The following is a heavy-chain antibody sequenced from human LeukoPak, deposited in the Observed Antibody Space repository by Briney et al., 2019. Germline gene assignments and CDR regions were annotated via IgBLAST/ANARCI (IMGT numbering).Heavy chain of an antibody. Sequence: GGSLRLSCAASGFTFSSYAMHWVRQAPGKGLEYVSAISSNGGSTYYANSVKGRFTISRDNSKNTRYLQMGSLRAEDMAVYYCARDSNYDSSGYYYVFDYWGQGTLVTVSS. CDR1: GFTFSSYA. CDR2: ISSNGGST. CDR3: ARDSNYDSSGYYYVFDY. D-gene: IGHD3-22*01. V-gene: IGHV3-64*01. J-gene: IGHJ4*02.